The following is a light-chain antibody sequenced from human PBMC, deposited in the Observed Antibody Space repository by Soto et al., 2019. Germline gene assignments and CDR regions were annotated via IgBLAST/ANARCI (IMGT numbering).Light chain of an antibody. CDR3: QHYYGFSRT. CDR2: EAS. J-gene: IGKJ1*01. Sequence: DIRMTQFPSSLSASPADRVTIACRASQSIDTHLNWYQQHPGKAPNALIYEASNLQSGVPSRFSGSGSGTEFTLTISSLQPDDFATYYCQHYYGFSRTFGQGTKVDIK. V-gene: IGKV1-39*01. CDR1: QSIDTH.